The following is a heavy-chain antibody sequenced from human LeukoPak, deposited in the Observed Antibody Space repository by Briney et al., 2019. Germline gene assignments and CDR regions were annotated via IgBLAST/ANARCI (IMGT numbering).Heavy chain of an antibody. CDR3: ARHYYGSGKELGY. V-gene: IGHV4-39*01. J-gene: IGHJ4*02. CDR2: IYYSGST. Sequence: PSETLSLTCTVSGGSISSSSYYWGWIRQPPGKGLEWIGSIYYSGSTYYNPSLKSRVTISVDTSKNQFSLKLSSVTAADTAVYYCARHYYGSGKELGYWGQGTLVTVSS. CDR1: GGSISSSSYY. D-gene: IGHD3-10*01.